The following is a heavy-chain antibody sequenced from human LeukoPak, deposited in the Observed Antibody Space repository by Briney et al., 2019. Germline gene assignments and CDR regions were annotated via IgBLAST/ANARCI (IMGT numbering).Heavy chain of an antibody. D-gene: IGHD2-2*01. CDR1: GGTFSSYA. V-gene: IGHV1-69*01. CDR2: IIPIFGTA. Sequence: ASVKVSCKASGGTFSSYAISWVRQAPGQGLEWMGGIIPIFGTANYPQKFQGRVTITADESTSTAYMELSSLRSEDTAVYYCARETRTFSIVVVPAAMWPYYYYGMDVWGQGTTVTVSS. CDR3: ARETRTFSIVVVPAAMWPYYYYGMDV. J-gene: IGHJ6*02.